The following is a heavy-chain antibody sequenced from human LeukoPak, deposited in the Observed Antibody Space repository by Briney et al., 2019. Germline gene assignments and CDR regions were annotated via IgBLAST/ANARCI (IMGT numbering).Heavy chain of an antibody. CDR1: GYTFTGYY. Sequence: ASVKVSCKASGYTFTGYYMHWVRQAPGQGLEWMGWINPNSGGTNYAQKFQGRVTMTRDTSISTAYMELSRLRSDDTAVYFCAREYSGSYRFDYWGQGTLVTVSS. CDR2: INPNSGGT. D-gene: IGHD1-26*01. V-gene: IGHV1-2*02. CDR3: AREYSGSYRFDY. J-gene: IGHJ4*02.